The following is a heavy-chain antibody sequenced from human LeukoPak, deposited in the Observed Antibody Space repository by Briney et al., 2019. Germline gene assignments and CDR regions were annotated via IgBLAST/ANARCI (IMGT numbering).Heavy chain of an antibody. J-gene: IGHJ5*02. CDR2: IYADGRT. CDR3: VRSVLS. D-gene: IGHD4/OR15-4a*01. CDR1: GFNY. V-gene: IGHV3-66*01. Sequence: PGGSLRLSCAASGFNYMYWVRQAPGRGLECVSLIYADGRTFYADSVMGRFTISRDNSRNTLDLQMDSLRAEDTAVYFCVRSVLSWGQGTRVTVSS.